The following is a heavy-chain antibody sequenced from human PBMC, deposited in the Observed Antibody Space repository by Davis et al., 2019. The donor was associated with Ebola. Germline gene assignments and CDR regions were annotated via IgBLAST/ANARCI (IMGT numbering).Heavy chain of an antibody. CDR1: GGSVSSGSYY. J-gene: IGHJ5*02. D-gene: IGHD3-10*01. Sequence: SETLSLTCTVSGGSVSSGSYYWSWIRQPPGKGLEWIGYIYYSGSTNYNPSLKSRVTISVDTSKNQFSLKLSSVTAADTAVYYCARVVITMVQGVTNNWFDPWGQGTLVTVSS. V-gene: IGHV4-61*01. CDR3: ARVVITMVQGVTNNWFDP. CDR2: IYYSGST.